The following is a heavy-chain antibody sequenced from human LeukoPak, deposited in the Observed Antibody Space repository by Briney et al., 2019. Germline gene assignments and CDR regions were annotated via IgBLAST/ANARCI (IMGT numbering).Heavy chain of an antibody. V-gene: IGHV1-69*04. CDR1: GGTFSSYA. CDR3: ARDTTVPGWAGMDV. D-gene: IGHD1-1*01. CDR2: IIPILGIA. Sequence: GASVTVSCKASGGTFSSYAISWVRQAPGQGLEWMGRIIPILGIANYAQKFQGRVTITADKSTSTAYMELSSLRSEDTAVYYCARDTTVPGWAGMDVWGQGTTVTVSS. J-gene: IGHJ6*02.